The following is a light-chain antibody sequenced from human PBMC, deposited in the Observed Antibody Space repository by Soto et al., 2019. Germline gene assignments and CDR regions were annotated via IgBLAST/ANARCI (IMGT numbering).Light chain of an antibody. CDR2: AAS. CDR1: QCISSY. CDR3: QQLNSYLT. J-gene: IGKJ4*01. Sequence: DIQLTQSPSFLSASVGDRFTVPCRLSQCISSYLAWYQQKPGKAPKLLIYAASTLQSGVPSRFSGSGSGTEFTLTISSLQPEDFATYYCQQLNSYLTFGGGTKV. V-gene: IGKV1-9*01.